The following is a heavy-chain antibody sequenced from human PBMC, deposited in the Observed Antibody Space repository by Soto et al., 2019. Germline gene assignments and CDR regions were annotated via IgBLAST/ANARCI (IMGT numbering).Heavy chain of an antibody. V-gene: IGHV4-34*01. CDR2: LNLTGGT. CDR3: ATRITVFGLLIPPFDP. CDR1: RGPVHGDH. Sequence: PSATLSLTYEVNRGPVHGDHWNWFREPPGQQLERIGELNLTGGTHYNPSLKSRVTMSVDTSKNQFSLRLSSLTAADTAIYYCATRITVFGLLIPPFDPWGQSTHVTVS. D-gene: IGHD3-3*01. J-gene: IGHJ5*02.